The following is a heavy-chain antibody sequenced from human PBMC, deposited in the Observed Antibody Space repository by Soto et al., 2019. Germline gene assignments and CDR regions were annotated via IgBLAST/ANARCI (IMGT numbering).Heavy chain of an antibody. CDR3: AREPQYSSSEYGMDV. CDR2: IYYSGST. D-gene: IGHD6-6*01. Sequence: TLSLTCTVSGGSISSYYWSWIRQPPGKGLEGIGYIYYSGSTNYNPSLKSRVTISVDTSKNQFSLKLSSVTAADTAVYYCAREPQYSSSEYGMDVWGQGTTVTVSS. V-gene: IGHV4-59*01. J-gene: IGHJ6*02. CDR1: GGSISSYY.